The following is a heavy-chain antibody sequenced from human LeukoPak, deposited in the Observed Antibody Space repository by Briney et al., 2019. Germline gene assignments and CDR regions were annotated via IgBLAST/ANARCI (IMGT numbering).Heavy chain of an antibody. J-gene: IGHJ4*02. D-gene: IGHD5-18*01. CDR3: ARVGYSYGYVMNFDY. V-gene: IGHV1-2*06. Sequence: ASVKVSCKASGYTFTGYYMRWVRQAPGQGLEWMGRINPNSGGTNYAQKFQGRVTMTRDTSISTAYMELSRLRSDDTAVYYCARVGYSYGYVMNFDYWGQGTLVTVSS. CDR1: GYTFTGYY. CDR2: INPNSGGT.